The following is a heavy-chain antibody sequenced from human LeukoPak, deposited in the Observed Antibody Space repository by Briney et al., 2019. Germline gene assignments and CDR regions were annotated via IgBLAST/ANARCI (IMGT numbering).Heavy chain of an antibody. Sequence: GASVKVSCKASGYTFTGYYMHWVRQAPGQGLEWMGWINPNSGGTNYAQKFQGRVTMTRDTSISTAYMELSRLRFDDTAVYYCARDGYCSGGSCFYFDYWGQGTLVTVSS. CDR3: ARDGYCSGGSCFYFDY. V-gene: IGHV1-2*02. J-gene: IGHJ4*02. CDR2: INPNSGGT. CDR1: GYTFTGYY. D-gene: IGHD2-15*01.